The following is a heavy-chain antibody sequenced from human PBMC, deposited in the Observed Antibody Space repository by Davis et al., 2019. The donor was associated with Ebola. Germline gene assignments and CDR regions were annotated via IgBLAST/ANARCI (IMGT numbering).Heavy chain of an antibody. Sequence: GESLKISCAASGFTFSTYGMHWVRQAPGKGLEWVSYISSGSSTMFYADSVKGRFTISRDNAKNSLSLQMNTLRDEDTAVYYCVRVAYYDSSGYYSGRGFDIWGQGTWVTVSS. V-gene: IGHV3-48*02. CDR3: VRVAYYDSSGYYSGRGFDI. CDR1: GFTFSTYG. J-gene: IGHJ3*02. D-gene: IGHD3-22*01. CDR2: ISSGSSTM.